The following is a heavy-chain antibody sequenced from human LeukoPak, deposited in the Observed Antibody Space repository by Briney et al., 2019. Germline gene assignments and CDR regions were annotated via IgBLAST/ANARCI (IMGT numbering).Heavy chain of an antibody. CDR3: AREGEGGPDYDYVWGSYRHDAFDI. V-gene: IGHV4-39*07. Sequence: KPSETLSLTCTVSGGSISSSSYYWGWIRQPPGKGLEWIGSIYYSGSTYYNPSLKSRVTISVDTSKNQFSLKLSSVTAADTAVYYCAREGEGGPDYDYVWGSYRHDAFDIWGQGTMVTVSS. J-gene: IGHJ3*02. CDR2: IYYSGST. D-gene: IGHD3-16*02. CDR1: GGSISSSSYY.